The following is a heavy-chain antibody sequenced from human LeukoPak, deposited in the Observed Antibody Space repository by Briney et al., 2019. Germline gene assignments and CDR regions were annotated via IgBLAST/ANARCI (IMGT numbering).Heavy chain of an antibody. CDR1: GGSFSGYY. CDR3: ARPQNYYDSSGYYSG. CDR2: INHSGST. V-gene: IGHV4-34*01. J-gene: IGHJ4*02. Sequence: SETLSLTCAVYGGSFSGYYWSWIRQPPGKGLEWIGEINHSGSTNYNPSLKSRVTISVDTSKNQFSLKLSSVTAADTAVYYCARPQNYYDSSGYYSGWGQGTLVTVSS. D-gene: IGHD3-22*01.